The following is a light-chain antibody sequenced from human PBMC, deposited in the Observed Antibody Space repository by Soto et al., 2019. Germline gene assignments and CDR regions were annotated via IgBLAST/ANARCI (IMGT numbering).Light chain of an antibody. V-gene: IGKV2-28*01. J-gene: IGKJ5*01. CDR2: LAS. CDR1: QSLLQSNGNNH. Sequence: DIVLTQSPLSLPVTPGEPASISCRSSQSLLQSNGNNHVDWYLQRPGQSPQLLPYLASSRASGVPDRFSGSGSGTEFSLEISRVEAEDVGVYDCLQAAQSPLTFGQGTRLEIK. CDR3: LQAAQSPLT.